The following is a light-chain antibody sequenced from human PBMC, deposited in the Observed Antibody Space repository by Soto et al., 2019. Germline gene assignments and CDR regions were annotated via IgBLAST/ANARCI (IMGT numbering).Light chain of an antibody. Sequence: QSALTQPASVSGSPGQSITISCTGTSSDVGSYNLVSWYQQHPGKAPKLMIYEVSKRPSGVSNLFSGSKSGNTASLTISGLQAEDEADYYFCSYAGSSTWVFGGGTKLTVL. J-gene: IGLJ3*02. CDR1: SSDVGSYNL. V-gene: IGLV2-23*02. CDR3: CSYAGSSTWV. CDR2: EVS.